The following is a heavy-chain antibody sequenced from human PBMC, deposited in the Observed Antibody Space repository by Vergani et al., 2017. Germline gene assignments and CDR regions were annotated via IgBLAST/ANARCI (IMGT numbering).Heavy chain of an antibody. Sequence: QVQLQESGPGLVKPSQTLPLTCTVSGGSISSGSYYWSWIRQPAGKGLEWIGRIYTSGSTNYNPSLKSRVTMSVDTSKNQFSLKLSSVTAADTAVYYCARDKRXYCSSTSCYAPFGYWGQGTLVTVSS. CDR2: IYTSGST. J-gene: IGHJ4*02. V-gene: IGHV4-61*02. D-gene: IGHD2-2*01. CDR1: GGSISSGSYY. CDR3: ARDKRXYCSSTSCYAPFGY.